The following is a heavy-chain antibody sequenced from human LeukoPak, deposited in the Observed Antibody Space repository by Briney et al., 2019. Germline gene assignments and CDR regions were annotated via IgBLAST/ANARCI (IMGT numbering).Heavy chain of an antibody. CDR3: ARQLSYGAWVDY. CDR1: GGSISSSSYY. J-gene: IGHJ4*02. CDR2: IYYSGST. V-gene: IGHV4-39*01. D-gene: IGHD3-3*01. Sequence: PSETLSLTCTVSGGSISSSSYYWGWIRQPPGKGLEWIGSIYYSGSTYYNPSLKSRVTISVDTSKNQFSLKLSSVTAADTAVYYCARQLSYGAWVDYWGQGTLVTVSS.